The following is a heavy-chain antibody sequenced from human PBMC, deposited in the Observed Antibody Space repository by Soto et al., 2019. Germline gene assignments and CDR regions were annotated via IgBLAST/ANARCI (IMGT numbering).Heavy chain of an antibody. D-gene: IGHD2-15*01. J-gene: IGHJ4*02. Sequence: GGSLRLSCEASGFTFSSYSMNWVRQAPGKGLEWVSSISSSSTYIYYADSVKGRFTISRDNAKSSLYLQMNSLRAEDTAVYYCGRDGPRRYCSGGSCYHVDYWGQGTLVTV. CDR2: ISSSSTYI. CDR1: GFTFSSYS. CDR3: GRDGPRRYCSGGSCYHVDY. V-gene: IGHV3-21*06.